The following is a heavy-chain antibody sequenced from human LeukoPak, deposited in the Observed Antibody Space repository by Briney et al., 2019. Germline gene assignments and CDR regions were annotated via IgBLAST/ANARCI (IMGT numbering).Heavy chain of an antibody. CDR1: GFTFSDYY. CDR3: ARDRSLGPDY. V-gene: IGHV3-11*01. Sequence: GGSLRLSCAASGFTFSDYYMSWIRQAPGKGLEWISYISSSSSTTYYAGSVKGRFTISRDNANNSLYLQMNSLRAEDTAVYYCARDRSLGPDYWGQGTLVTVSS. CDR2: ISSSSSTT. J-gene: IGHJ4*02.